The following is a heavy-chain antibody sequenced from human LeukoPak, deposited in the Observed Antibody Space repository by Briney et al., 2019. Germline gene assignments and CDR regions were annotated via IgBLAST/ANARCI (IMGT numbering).Heavy chain of an antibody. J-gene: IGHJ5*02. V-gene: IGHV4-59*01. CDR1: GGSISSYY. Sequence: PSETLSLTCTVSGGSISSYYWSWIRQPPGKGLEWIGYIYYSGSTNYNPSLKSRVTISVDTSKNQFSLKLSSVTAADTAVYYCARERLVRWFDPWGQGTLVTVSS. D-gene: IGHD6-19*01. CDR3: ARERLVRWFDP. CDR2: IYYSGST.